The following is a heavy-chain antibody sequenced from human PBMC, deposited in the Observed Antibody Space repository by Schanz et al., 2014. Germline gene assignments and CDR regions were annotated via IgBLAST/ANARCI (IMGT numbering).Heavy chain of an antibody. CDR1: GASISFYD. V-gene: IGHV4-59*08. Sequence: QVQLQESGPGLVKPSETLSLTCTVSGASISFYDWNWIRQSPGKGLEWIGYIYHSGSPIYNPSLQSRVTIPIDTSKNQFSRKMGSVTAADTAMYFCARQGDVYRLDYWGQGTLVTVTS. J-gene: IGHJ4*02. CDR3: ARQGDVYRLDY. D-gene: IGHD1-26*01. CDR2: IYHSGSP.